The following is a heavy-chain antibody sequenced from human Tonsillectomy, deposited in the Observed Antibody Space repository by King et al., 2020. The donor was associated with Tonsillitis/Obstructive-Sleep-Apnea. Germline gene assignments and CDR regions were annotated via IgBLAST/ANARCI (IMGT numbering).Heavy chain of an antibody. Sequence: LQLQESGPGLVKPSETLSLTCTVSGGSISSSSYYWGWIRQPPGKGLEWIGSIYYSGSTYYNPSLKSRVTISVDTSKNQFSLKLSSVTAADAAVYYCAGNSGYSTCPLDYWGQGTLVTVS. CDR3: AGNSGYSTCPLDY. CDR1: GGSISSSSYY. D-gene: IGHD6-13*01. CDR2: IYYSGST. J-gene: IGHJ4*02. V-gene: IGHV4-39*01.